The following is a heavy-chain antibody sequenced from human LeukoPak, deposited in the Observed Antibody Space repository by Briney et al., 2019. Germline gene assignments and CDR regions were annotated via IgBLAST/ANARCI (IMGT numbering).Heavy chain of an antibody. V-gene: IGHV3-23*01. Sequence: LPSGTLRLSCAASGFTFSTYAMSWVRQAPGKGLEWVSATSGRAGSTYYADSVKGRFTVSRDDSKNTLFLQMNSLRAEDTAVYYCAKGGPYSSSPDFDYWGQGSPVTASS. CDR2: TSGRAGST. D-gene: IGHD6-6*01. CDR3: AKGGPYSSSPDFDY. CDR1: GFTFSTYA. J-gene: IGHJ4*02.